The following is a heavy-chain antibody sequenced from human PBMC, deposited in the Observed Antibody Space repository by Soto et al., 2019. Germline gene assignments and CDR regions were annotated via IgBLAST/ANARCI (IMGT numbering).Heavy chain of an antibody. Sequence: EVQLVESGGGLVQPGGSMRLSCAVCGFTFSDYWMHWVRQAPGKGLVWVSRIYTDGSRTNYADSVKGRFTISRDNAENTLYLQMNRLRAEETAVYYFARGVRGSYGLDIWGQGTMVTVSS. CDR3: ARGVRGSYGLDI. V-gene: IGHV3-74*01. CDR2: IYTDGSRT. D-gene: IGHD4-17*01. CDR1: GFTFSDYW. J-gene: IGHJ3*02.